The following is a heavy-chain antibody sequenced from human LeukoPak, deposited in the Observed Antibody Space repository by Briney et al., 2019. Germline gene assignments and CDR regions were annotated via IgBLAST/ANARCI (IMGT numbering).Heavy chain of an antibody. CDR3: ARGKPNYYDSSGYYWTWFDP. Sequence: PSETLSLTCAVYGGSFSGYYWCWIRQPPGKGLERVGEINHSGSTNYSSSPKSRVTISVDTSKNQFSLKLSSVTAADTAVYYCARGKPNYYDSSGYYWTWFDPWGEGTLVTVSS. J-gene: IGHJ5*02. D-gene: IGHD3-22*01. V-gene: IGHV4-34*01. CDR2: INHSGST. CDR1: GGSFSGYY.